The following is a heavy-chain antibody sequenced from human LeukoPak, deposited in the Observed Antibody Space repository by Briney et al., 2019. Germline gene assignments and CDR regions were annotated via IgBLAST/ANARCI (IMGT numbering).Heavy chain of an antibody. D-gene: IGHD6-13*01. V-gene: IGHV1-18*01. CDR1: GYTFTRYG. CDR3: ARDAGGEGYSSRPNWFDP. J-gene: IGHJ5*02. Sequence: ASVKVSCKASGYTFTRYGISWVRQAPGQGLEWMGWISAYNGNTNYAQKLQGRVTMTTDTSTSTAYMELRSLRSDDTAVYYCARDAGGEGYSSRPNWFDPWGQGTLVTVSS. CDR2: ISAYNGNT.